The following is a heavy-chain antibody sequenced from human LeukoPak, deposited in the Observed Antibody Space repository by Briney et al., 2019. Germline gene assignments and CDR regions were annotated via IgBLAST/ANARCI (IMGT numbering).Heavy chain of an antibody. CDR3: ARGLGDYYGSGYLHT. J-gene: IGHJ5*02. CDR1: GGSISSGGYY. Sequence: SETLSLTCTVSGGSISSGGYYWSWIRQHPGKGLEWIGYIYYSGSTYYNPSLKSRVSISVDTSKNQFSLKLSSVTAADTAVYYCARGLGDYYGSGYLHTWGQGTLVTVSS. CDR2: IYYSGST. D-gene: IGHD3-10*01. V-gene: IGHV4-31*03.